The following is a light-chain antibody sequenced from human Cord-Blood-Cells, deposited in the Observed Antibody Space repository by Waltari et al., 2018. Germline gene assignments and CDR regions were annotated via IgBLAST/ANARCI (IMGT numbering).Light chain of an antibody. Sequence: SYELTQPPSVSVSPGQTASITCSGDKLGDKYACWYQQKPGQSPVLVIYQDSKRPSGIPERFSGSNSGNTATLTISGIQAMDEADYYCQAWDSSTVVFGGWTKLTVL. V-gene: IGLV3-1*01. CDR1: KLGDKY. J-gene: IGLJ2*01. CDR2: QDS. CDR3: QAWDSSTVV.